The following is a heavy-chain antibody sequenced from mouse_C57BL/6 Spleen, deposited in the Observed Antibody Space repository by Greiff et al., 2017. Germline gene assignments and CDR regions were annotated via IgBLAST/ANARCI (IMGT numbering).Heavy chain of an antibody. CDR3: ARDVYYDYDIY. CDR1: GYTFTGYW. Sequence: VQLQQSGAELMKPGASVKLSCKATGYTFTGYWIEWVQQRPGHGLQWIGEILPGSGSTNYNERFKGKGTFTADTSSNTAYMQLSSLTTEDSAIYYCARDVYYDYDIYWGKGTTLTVSS. D-gene: IGHD2-4*01. CDR2: ILPGSGST. J-gene: IGHJ2*01. V-gene: IGHV1-9*01.